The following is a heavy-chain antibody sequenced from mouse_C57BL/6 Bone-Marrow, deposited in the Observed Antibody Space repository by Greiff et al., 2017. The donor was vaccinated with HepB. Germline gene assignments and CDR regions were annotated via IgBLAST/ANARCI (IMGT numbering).Heavy chain of an antibody. V-gene: IGHV1-69*01. Sequence: QVQLQQPGAELVMPGASVKLSCKASGYTFTSYWMHWVKQRPGQGLEWIGEIDPSDSYTNYNQKFKGKSTLTVDKSSSTAYMQLSSLTSEDSAVYYCARGIYYDGSSPAWFAYWGQGTLVTVSA. CDR1: GYTFTSYW. CDR3: ARGIYYDGSSPAWFAY. D-gene: IGHD1-1*01. CDR2: IDPSDSYT. J-gene: IGHJ3*01.